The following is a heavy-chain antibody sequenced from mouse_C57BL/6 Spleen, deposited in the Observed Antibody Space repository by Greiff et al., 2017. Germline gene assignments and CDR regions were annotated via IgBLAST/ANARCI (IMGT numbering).Heavy chain of an antibody. Sequence: QVQLQQSGAELVRPGASVKLSCKASGYTFTDYYINWVKQRPRQGLEWIARIYPGSGNTYYNEKFKGKATLTAEKSSSTAYMQLRSLTSEDSAVYFCARSMSWYFDVWGTGTTVTVSS. D-gene: IGHD2-3*01. V-gene: IGHV1-76*01. CDR2: IYPGSGNT. CDR1: GYTFTDYY. J-gene: IGHJ1*03. CDR3: ARSMSWYFDV.